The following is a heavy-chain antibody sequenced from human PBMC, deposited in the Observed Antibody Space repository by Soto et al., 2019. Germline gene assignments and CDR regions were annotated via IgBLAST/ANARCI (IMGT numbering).Heavy chain of an antibody. CDR2: IKSGGSST. CDR1: GFTFSTYW. J-gene: IGHJ5*02. Sequence: EVQLVESGGGLVQPGGSLRLSCAASGFTFSTYWMYWVRQSPGQGLMWVSRIKSGGSSTDYADSVKGRFNISRDNAKNTLYLQMNSLRAEDTAVYFCARDLAMIRGAWFDPWGQGTLVTVSA. CDR3: ARDLAMIRGAWFDP. D-gene: IGHD3-10*01. V-gene: IGHV3-74*01.